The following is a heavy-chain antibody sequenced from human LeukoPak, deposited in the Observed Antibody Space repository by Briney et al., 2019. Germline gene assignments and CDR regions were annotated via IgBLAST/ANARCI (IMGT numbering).Heavy chain of an antibody. Sequence: SETLSLTCTVSGGSISSYYWSWIRQPPGRGLEWIGYIYYSGSTNYNPSLKSRVTISVDTSKNQFSLKLSSVTAADTAVYYCARGKYSSSSVHFDYWGQGTLVTVSS. CDR3: ARGKYSSSSVHFDY. J-gene: IGHJ4*02. V-gene: IGHV4-59*08. D-gene: IGHD6-6*01. CDR2: IYYSGST. CDR1: GGSISSYY.